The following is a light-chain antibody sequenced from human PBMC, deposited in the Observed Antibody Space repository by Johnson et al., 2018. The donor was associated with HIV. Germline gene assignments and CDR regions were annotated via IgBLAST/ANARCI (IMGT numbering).Light chain of an antibody. CDR3: ATWDSSLSGGV. CDR1: SSNIGNNY. V-gene: IGLV1-51*02. CDR2: ENN. Sequence: QSVLTQPPSVSAAPGQKVTISCSGSSSNIGNNYVSWYQQLPGTAPKLLIYENNKRPSGIPDRFSASKSGTSATLGLTGLPTGAEADYYCATWDSSLSGGVFGTGTKVTVL. J-gene: IGLJ1*01.